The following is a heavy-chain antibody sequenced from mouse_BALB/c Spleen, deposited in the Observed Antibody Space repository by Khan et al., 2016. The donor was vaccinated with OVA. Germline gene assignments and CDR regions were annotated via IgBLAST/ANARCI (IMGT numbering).Heavy chain of an antibody. CDR3: AKLRVFYFDY. Sequence: VELVESGPGLVAPSQSLSITCTVSGFSLTSNGVSWVRQPPGKGLDWLGVIWGDGSINYHSVLKSRLSISKDNSKSQVFLKLNSLQTDDTATYDCAKLRVFYFDYWGQGTTLTVSS. J-gene: IGHJ2*01. CDR2: IWGDGSI. CDR1: GFSLTSNG. V-gene: IGHV2-3*01.